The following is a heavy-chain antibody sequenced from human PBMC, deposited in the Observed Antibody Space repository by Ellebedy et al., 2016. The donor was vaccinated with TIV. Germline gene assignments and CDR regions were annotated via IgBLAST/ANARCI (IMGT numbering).Heavy chain of an antibody. D-gene: IGHD6-13*01. Sequence: AASVKVSCKTSGYTFTDYYMHWVRLAPGQGLEWMGWMNPNGGGTNYAQKFQARVTMTRDTSISTAYMEMNNLRSDDTAVYYCAIPFQTSSSWYRFDYWGQGTLVTVSS. CDR1: GYTFTDYY. J-gene: IGHJ4*02. V-gene: IGHV1-2*02. CDR3: AIPFQTSSSWYRFDY. CDR2: MNPNGGGT.